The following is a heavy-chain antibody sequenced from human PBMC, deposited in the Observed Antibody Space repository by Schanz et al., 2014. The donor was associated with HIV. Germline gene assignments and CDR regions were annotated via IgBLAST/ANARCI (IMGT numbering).Heavy chain of an antibody. CDR1: GFTFSNFA. Sequence: EVQLVESGGGSVQPGGSLRLSCAASGFTFSNFAMTWVRQAPGKGLEWVSSISESGGRPYYADSVNGRFTISRDNSKNTLSLQMTALRTEDTAIYYCAKPEYDSSGNSQTHFDYWGQGTLVSVSS. D-gene: IGHD3-22*01. CDR3: AKPEYDSSGNSQTHFDY. CDR2: ISESGGRP. J-gene: IGHJ4*02. V-gene: IGHV3-23*04.